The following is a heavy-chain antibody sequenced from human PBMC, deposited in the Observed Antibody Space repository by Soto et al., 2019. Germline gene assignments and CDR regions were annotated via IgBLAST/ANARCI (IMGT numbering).Heavy chain of an antibody. CDR2: ISYDGSNK. J-gene: IGHJ6*02. D-gene: IGHD2-21*02. Sequence: QVQLVESGGGVVQPGRSLRLSCAASGFTFSSYAMHWVRQAPGKGLEWVAVISYDGSNKYYADSVKGRFTISRDNSKNTLYLQMNSLRAEDTAVYYCARDRLVVVTLYYDYGMDVWGQGTTVTVSS. CDR3: ARDRLVVVTLYYDYGMDV. CDR1: GFTFSSYA. V-gene: IGHV3-30-3*01.